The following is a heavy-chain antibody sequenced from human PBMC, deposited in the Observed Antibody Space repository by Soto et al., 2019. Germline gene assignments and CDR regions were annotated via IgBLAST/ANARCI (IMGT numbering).Heavy chain of an antibody. V-gene: IGHV3-48*03. Sequence: GGSLRLSCAASGFTFSSYEMNWVRQAPGKGLGWVSYISSSGSTIYYADSVKGRFTISRDNAKNSLYLQMNGLRAEDTAVYYCARELWDSNYRHSWFDPWGQGTLVTVSS. CDR3: ARELWDSNYRHSWFDP. CDR2: ISSSGSTI. D-gene: IGHD4-4*01. CDR1: GFTFSSYE. J-gene: IGHJ5*02.